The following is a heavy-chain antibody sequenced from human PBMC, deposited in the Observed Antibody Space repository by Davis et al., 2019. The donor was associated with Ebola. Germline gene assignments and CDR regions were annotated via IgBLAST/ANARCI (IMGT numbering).Heavy chain of an antibody. D-gene: IGHD6-19*01. CDR3: AAAEAHWYFDL. V-gene: IGHV4-38-2*02. CDR1: GYSISSGYY. Sequence: MPSETLSLTCTVSGYSISSGYYWGWIRQPPGKGLEWIGSIYHSGSSYYNPSLKSRVTISVDTSKNQFSLKLSSVTAADTAVYYCAAAEAHWYFDLWGRGTLSLSPQ. J-gene: IGHJ2*01. CDR2: IYHSGSS.